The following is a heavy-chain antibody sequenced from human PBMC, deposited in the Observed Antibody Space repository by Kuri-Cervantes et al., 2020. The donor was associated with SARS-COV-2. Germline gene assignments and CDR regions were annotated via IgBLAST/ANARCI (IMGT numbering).Heavy chain of an antibody. D-gene: IGHD6-13*01. CDR2: IYHSGST. Sequence: ESLKISCAASGFTFSDHYMDWVRQAPGKGLEWIGEIYHSGSTNYNPSLKSRVTISVDKSKNQFSLKLSSVTAADTAVYYCARVGSSTTYYYYGMDVWGQGTTVTVSS. CDR1: GFTFSDHY. J-gene: IGHJ6*02. CDR3: ARVGSSTTYYYYGMDV. V-gene: IGHV4-34*01.